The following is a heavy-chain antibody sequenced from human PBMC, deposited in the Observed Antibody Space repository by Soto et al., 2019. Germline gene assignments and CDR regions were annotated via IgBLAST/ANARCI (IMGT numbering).Heavy chain of an antibody. CDR2: IDAAGSGT. D-gene: IGHD6-19*01. CDR3: ARDQTVPGTSTFDY. CDR1: GFTFRTYW. V-gene: IGHV3-74*03. J-gene: IGHJ4*02. Sequence: EVQLVESGGGLVQPGGSLRLSCAASGFTFRTYWMHWVRQSPGKGLVWVSRIDAAGSGTTYADSVEGRCTISRDNAKHTLNLQMNRPRAEDTAGYYCARDQTVPGTSTFDYCGQGTLVTVSS.